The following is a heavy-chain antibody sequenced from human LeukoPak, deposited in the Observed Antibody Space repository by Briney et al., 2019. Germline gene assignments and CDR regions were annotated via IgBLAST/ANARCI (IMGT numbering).Heavy chain of an antibody. J-gene: IGHJ4*02. V-gene: IGHV3-23*01. CDR2: ISGSGGSA. Sequence: GGSLRLSCAASGFTFNSYAVSWVRQAPGKGLEWVSSISGSGGSAYSADSVKGRFTISRDNSKNTLYLQMNSLRAEDTALYYCAKDRSCTNDICHGDFDYWGQGTLVTVSS. CDR3: AKDRSCTNDICHGDFDY. CDR1: GFTFNSYA. D-gene: IGHD2-8*01.